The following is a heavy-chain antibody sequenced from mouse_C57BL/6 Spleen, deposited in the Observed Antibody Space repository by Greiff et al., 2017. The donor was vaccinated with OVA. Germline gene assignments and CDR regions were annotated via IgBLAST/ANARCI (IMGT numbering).Heavy chain of an antibody. V-gene: IGHV1-69*01. Sequence: QVQLQQPGAELVMPGASVKLSCKASGYTFTSYWMHWVKQRPGQGLEWIGEIDPSDSYTNYNQKFKGKSTLTVDKSSSTAYMQLSSLTSEDCAVYYCARLLDYWGQGTTLTVSS. CDR3: ARLLDY. CDR2: IDPSDSYT. CDR1: GYTFTSYW. J-gene: IGHJ2*01.